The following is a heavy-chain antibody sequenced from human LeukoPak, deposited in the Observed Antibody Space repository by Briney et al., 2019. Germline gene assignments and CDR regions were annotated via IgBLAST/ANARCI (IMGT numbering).Heavy chain of an antibody. D-gene: IGHD5-18*01. J-gene: IGHJ3*02. CDR1: GLTFINFG. CDR2: ISGSAVIT. Sequence: GGSLRLSCAASGLTFINFGMTWVRQAPGKGLEWVSAISGSAVITFYADSVKGRFTISRDNSKNTLYLQMNSLRAEDTAVYYCARDLEAGAIQLWLLAAFDIWGQGTMVTVSS. V-gene: IGHV3-23*01. CDR3: ARDLEAGAIQLWLLAAFDI.